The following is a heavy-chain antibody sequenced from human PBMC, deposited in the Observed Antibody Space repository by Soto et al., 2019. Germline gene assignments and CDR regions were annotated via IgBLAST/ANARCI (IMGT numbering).Heavy chain of an antibody. D-gene: IGHD5-18*01. CDR1: GGSISSGDYY. CDR2: IYYTGST. J-gene: IGHJ6*02. CDR3: ARVSGHNTGYYSVYFMDV. V-gene: IGHV4-30-4*01. Sequence: SETLTLTCNVSGGSISSGDYYWTWIRQSPGKGLEWIGYIYYTGSTFYSPSLKSRVTISLDTSENHFSLDMNSVTAADTAVYFCARVSGHNTGYYSVYFMDVWGQGTTVT.